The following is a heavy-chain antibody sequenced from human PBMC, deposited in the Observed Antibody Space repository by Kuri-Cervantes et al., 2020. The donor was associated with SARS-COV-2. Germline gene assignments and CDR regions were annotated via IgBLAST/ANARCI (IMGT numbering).Heavy chain of an antibody. CDR3: AREIYDFWSGYFDY. Sequence: SVKVSCKASGGTFSSYAISWVRQAPGQGLEWMGGIIPIFGTANYAQKLQGRVTMTTDTSTSTAYMELRSLRSDDTAVYYCAREIYDFWSGYFDYWGQGTLVTVSS. CDR1: GGTFSSYA. V-gene: IGHV1-69*05. D-gene: IGHD3-3*01. J-gene: IGHJ4*02. CDR2: IIPIFGTA.